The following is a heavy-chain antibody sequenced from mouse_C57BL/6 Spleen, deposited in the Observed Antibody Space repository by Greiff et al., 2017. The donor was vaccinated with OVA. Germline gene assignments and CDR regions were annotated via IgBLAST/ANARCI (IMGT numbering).Heavy chain of an antibody. Sequence: QVQLQQSGAELVRPGASVTLSCKASGYTFTDYEMHWVKQTPVHGLEWIGAIDPETGGTAYNQKFKGKAILTADKSSSTAYMELRSLTSEDSAVYYCKCYGSSYERWFAYWGQGTLVTVSA. CDR2: IDPETGGT. CDR1: GYTFTDYE. CDR3: KCYGSSYERWFAY. D-gene: IGHD1-1*01. J-gene: IGHJ3*01. V-gene: IGHV1-15*01.